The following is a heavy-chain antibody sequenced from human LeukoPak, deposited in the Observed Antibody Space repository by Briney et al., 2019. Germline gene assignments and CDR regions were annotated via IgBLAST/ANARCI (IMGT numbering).Heavy chain of an antibody. Sequence: GGSLRLSCAASGFTLSNSWMFWVRQAPGKGLGGFSDINNDGSRTSYADSVKCRFTISRDGAKNTLFLQVDSLRAEDRAVYYCARGGRPGGFDYWGQGTLVTVSS. V-gene: IGHV3-74*01. J-gene: IGHJ4*02. CDR3: ARGGRPGGFDY. CDR1: GFTLSNSW. D-gene: IGHD3-16*01. CDR2: INNDGSRT.